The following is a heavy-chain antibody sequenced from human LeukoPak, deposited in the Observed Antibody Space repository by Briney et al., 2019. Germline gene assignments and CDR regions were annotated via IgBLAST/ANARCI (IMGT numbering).Heavy chain of an antibody. CDR2: IYHSGST. CDR3: ARDPHTIFGVVTNWFDP. J-gene: IGHJ5*02. Sequence: PSETLSLTCTVSGGSISSSSYYWGWIRQPPGKGLEWIGSIYHSGSTYYNPSLKSRVTISVDTSKNQFSLKLSSVTAADTAVYYCARDPHTIFGVVTNWFDPWGQGTLVTVSS. D-gene: IGHD3-3*01. V-gene: IGHV4-39*07. CDR1: GGSISSSSYY.